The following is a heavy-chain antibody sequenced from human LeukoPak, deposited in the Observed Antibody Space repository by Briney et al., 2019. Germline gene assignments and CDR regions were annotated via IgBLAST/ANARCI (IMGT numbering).Heavy chain of an antibody. D-gene: IGHD5-18*01. J-gene: IGHJ4*02. Sequence: PSETLSLTCTVSGGSISSYYWSWIRQPPGKGLEWIGYIYYSGSTNYNPSLKSRVTISVDTSKNQFSLKLSSVTAADTAVYYCARDRIQLDYWGQGTLGTVSS. CDR3: ARDRIQLDY. V-gene: IGHV4-59*01. CDR1: GGSISSYY. CDR2: IYYSGST.